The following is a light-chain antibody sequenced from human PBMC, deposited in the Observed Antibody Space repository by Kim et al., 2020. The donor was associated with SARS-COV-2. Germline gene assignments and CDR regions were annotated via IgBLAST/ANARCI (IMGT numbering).Light chain of an antibody. CDR2: GNN. V-gene: IGLV3-19*01. CDR3: NSRDTSGNHWV. J-gene: IGLJ3*02. Sequence: SSALTQDPAVSVALGQTVRITCQGDSLSSHFPTWSQQKPRQAPVVVISGNNNRPSGIPDRFSGSRSGNTAALTIPGAQAEDEADYYCNSRDTSGNHWVFG. CDR1: SLSSHF.